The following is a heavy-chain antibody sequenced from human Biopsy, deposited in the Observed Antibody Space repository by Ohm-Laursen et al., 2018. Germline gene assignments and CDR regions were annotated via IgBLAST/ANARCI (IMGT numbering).Heavy chain of an antibody. J-gene: IGHJ4*02. CDR3: ATGPYYGTRFYYNVRPFDF. CDR2: ISTYNNNNT. Sequence: GPSVKVSCKPSGYTFGNYGVTWVRQAPGQGLEWMGWISTYNNNNTNYAQKFQGRVTMTADTSTDIAYMEVTSLRSDDTAVYYCATGPYYGTRFYYNVRPFDFWGQGTLVTVSS. V-gene: IGHV1-18*01. D-gene: IGHD3-10*01. CDR1: GYTFGNYG.